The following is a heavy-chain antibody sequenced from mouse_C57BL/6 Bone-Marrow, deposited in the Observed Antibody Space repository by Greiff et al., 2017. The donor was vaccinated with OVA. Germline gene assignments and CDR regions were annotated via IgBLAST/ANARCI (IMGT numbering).Heavy chain of an antibody. V-gene: IGHV5-2*03. Sequence: EVKVEESGGGLVQPGESLKLSCESNEYEFPSHDMSWVRKTPEKRLELVAAINSDGGSTYYPDTMESRFIISRDNTKKTLYLQMSSLRSEDTALYYCARLSNDYAMDYWGQGTSVTVSS. CDR3: ARLSNDYAMDY. CDR2: INSDGGST. D-gene: IGHD2-5*01. J-gene: IGHJ4*01. CDR1: EYEFPSHD.